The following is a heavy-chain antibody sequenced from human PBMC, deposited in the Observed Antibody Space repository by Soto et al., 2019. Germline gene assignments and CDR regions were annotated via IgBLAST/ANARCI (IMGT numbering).Heavy chain of an antibody. Sequence: QVQLQQWGAGLLKPSETLSLTCAVYGGSVSSGSYYRSWIRQPPGKGLEWIGEMSHSGGTHFNPSLKSRVTISVDTSKNQFSLKMSFVTAADTALYYCARVERGTATTVVDAFDIWGPGTMVTVSS. CDR1: GGSVSSGSYY. CDR3: ARVERGTATTVVDAFDI. D-gene: IGHD1-1*01. V-gene: IGHV4-34*01. CDR2: MSHSGGT. J-gene: IGHJ3*02.